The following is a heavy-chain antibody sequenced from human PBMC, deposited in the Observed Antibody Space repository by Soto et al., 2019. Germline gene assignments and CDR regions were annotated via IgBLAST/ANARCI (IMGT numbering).Heavy chain of an antibody. CDR3: ARGLESLGYYYDSSAARSGGMDV. D-gene: IGHD3-22*01. Sequence: PGGSLRLSCAASGFTFSSYGMHWVRQAPGKGLEWVAVIWYDGSNKYYADSVKGRFTISRDNSKNTLYLQMNSLRAEDTAVYYCARGLESLGYYYDSSAARSGGMDVWGQGTTVTVSS. J-gene: IGHJ6*02. CDR1: GFTFSSYG. CDR2: IWYDGSNK. V-gene: IGHV3-33*01.